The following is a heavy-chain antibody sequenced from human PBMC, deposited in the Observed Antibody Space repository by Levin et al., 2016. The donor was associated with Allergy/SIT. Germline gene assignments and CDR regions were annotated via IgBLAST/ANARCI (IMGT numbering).Heavy chain of an antibody. CDR1: GDSVSSNSAA. CDR2: TYYRSKWYN. CDR3: ARDRKYYYGSGVGDYYYYGMDV. V-gene: IGHV6-1*01. D-gene: IGHD3-10*01. J-gene: IGHJ6*02. Sequence: SQTLSLTCAISGDSVSSNSAAWNWIRQSPSRGLEWLGRTYYRSKWYNDYAVSVKSRITINPDTSKNQFSLQLNSVTPEDTAVYYCARDRKYYYGSGVGDYYYYGMDVWGQGTTVTVSS.